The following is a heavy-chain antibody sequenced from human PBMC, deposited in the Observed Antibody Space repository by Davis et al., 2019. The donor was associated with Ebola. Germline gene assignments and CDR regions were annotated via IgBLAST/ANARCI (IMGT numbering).Heavy chain of an antibody. CDR2: IYYSGRT. CDR3: ARVTGPLNPYCGRDCYSGVDY. Sequence: MPGGSLRLSCTVSGGSISSSSDYWGWIRQPPGKGLEWIGSIYYSGRTYYNASLKSRVTISVDTSKNEFSLKLSSVTAADTAVYFCARVTGPLNPYCGRDCYSGVDYWGQGTLVTVSS. J-gene: IGHJ4*02. CDR1: GGSISSSSDY. D-gene: IGHD2-21*02. V-gene: IGHV4-39*01.